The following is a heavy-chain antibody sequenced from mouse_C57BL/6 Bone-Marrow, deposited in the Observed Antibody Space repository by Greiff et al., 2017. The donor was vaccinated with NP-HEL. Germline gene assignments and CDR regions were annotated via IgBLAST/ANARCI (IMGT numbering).Heavy chain of an antibody. J-gene: IGHJ2*01. V-gene: IGHV1-4*01. CDR1: GYTFTSYT. CDR3: ARGGYRKY. CDR2: INPSSGYT. D-gene: IGHD2-12*01. Sequence: QVTLKESGAELARPGASVKMSCKASGYTFTSYTMHWVKQRPGQGLEWIGYINPSSGYTKYNQKFKDKATLTADKSSSTAYMQLSSLTSEDSAVYYCARGGYRKYWGQGTTLTVSS.